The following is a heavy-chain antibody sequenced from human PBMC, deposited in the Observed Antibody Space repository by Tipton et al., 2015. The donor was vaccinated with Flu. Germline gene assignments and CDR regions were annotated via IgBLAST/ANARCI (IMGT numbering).Heavy chain of an antibody. D-gene: IGHD3-10*02. J-gene: IGHJ4*02. Sequence: TLSLTCSVSVGSINNYYWSWIRQPPGKGLEWIGDISSSGNTYYNPSLKSRVVISVDTSKNQLSLKLTSVTAADTAVYYCARLSYYDVDLKNFYFEDWGQGTLVTVSS. CDR2: ISSSGNT. CDR1: VGSINNYY. V-gene: IGHV4-59*04. CDR3: ARLSYYDVDLKNFYFED.